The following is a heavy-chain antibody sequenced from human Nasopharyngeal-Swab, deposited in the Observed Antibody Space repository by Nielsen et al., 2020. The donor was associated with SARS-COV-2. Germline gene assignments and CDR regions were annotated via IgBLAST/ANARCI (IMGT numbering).Heavy chain of an antibody. D-gene: IGHD2-15*01. CDR3: AKAVAAHYYYYGMDV. Sequence: PGKGLERVSGISWNSGSIGYADSVKGRFTISRDNAKNSLYLQMNSLRAEDTALYYCAKAVAAHYYYYGMDVWGQGTTVTVSS. CDR2: ISWNSGSI. J-gene: IGHJ6*02. V-gene: IGHV3-9*01.